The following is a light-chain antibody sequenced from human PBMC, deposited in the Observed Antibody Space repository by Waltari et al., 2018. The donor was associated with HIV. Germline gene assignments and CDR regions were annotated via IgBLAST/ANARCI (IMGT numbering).Light chain of an antibody. Sequence: DIQMTQSPSSLSASVGDRVTITCRTSQTIGNYLNWYQQKPGKAPKPLIYAASNLQSGVPSRSNGSGSGTDFTLTISSLQPEDSATYYCQQSYTTVWTFGQGTKVEI. CDR2: AAS. CDR3: QQSYTTVWT. J-gene: IGKJ1*01. CDR1: QTIGNY. V-gene: IGKV1-39*01.